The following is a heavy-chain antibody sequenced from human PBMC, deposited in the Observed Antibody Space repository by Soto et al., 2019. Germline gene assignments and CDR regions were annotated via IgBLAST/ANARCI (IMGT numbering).Heavy chain of an antibody. Sequence: QVQLQESGPGLVKPSETLSLTCTVSGDSVSSDNYYWTWIRQPPGKGLEWIGYIYSSGSTNYNPPLKSRVTILVDTSRNQFSLKLTAVTAADTAVYYWARDIRGYSRAFDYWGQGTLVTVSS. CDR3: ARDIRGYSRAFDY. CDR2: IYSSGST. D-gene: IGHD5-18*01. J-gene: IGHJ4*02. V-gene: IGHV4-61*01. CDR1: GDSVSSDNYY.